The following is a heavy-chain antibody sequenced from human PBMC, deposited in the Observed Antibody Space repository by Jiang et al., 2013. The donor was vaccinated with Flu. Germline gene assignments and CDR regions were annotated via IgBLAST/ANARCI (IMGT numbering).Heavy chain of an antibody. Sequence: GYTFTTYAIHWVRQAPGQRLEWMGWINAYNGNTRNSQKFQGRATITRDTSASTAYMELSSLRSEDTAVYFCARGSMAPRYYYFGMDVWGQGTTVTVSS. D-gene: IGHD2-8*01. V-gene: IGHV1-3*01. CDR3: ARGSMAPRYYYFGMDV. J-gene: IGHJ6*02. CDR1: GYTFTTYA. CDR2: INAYNGNT.